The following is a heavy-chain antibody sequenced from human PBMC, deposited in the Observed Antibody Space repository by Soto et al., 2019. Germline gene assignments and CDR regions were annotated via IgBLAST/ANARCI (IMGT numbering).Heavy chain of an antibody. CDR2: INHSGST. Sequence: SETLSLTCAVYGGSFSGYYWSWIRQPPGKGLEWIGEINHSGSTNYNPSLKSRITVSPDTSKNQFSLQLTSVTPEDTAVYYCARGSWDDVSGHYYMDVWDKGTTVTVSS. CDR3: ARGSWDDVSGHYYMDV. J-gene: IGHJ6*03. CDR1: GGSFSGYY. V-gene: IGHV4-34*01. D-gene: IGHD1-1*01.